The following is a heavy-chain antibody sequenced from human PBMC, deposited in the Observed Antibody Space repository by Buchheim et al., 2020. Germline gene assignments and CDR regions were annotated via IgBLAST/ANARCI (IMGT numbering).Heavy chain of an antibody. CDR3: ARVSEYTTGYGGFDY. CDR2: ISYRGRT. Sequence: QVQLQESGPGLVKPSQTLSLTCTVSGGSINSSPYYWSWIRQHPGKGLEWIGYISYRGRTTYNPSLKSRITISLDTSEHQFSLRLSSVTAADTAVYHCARVSEYTTGYGGFDYWGQGTL. V-gene: IGHV4-31*03. J-gene: IGHJ4*02. D-gene: IGHD4-23*01. CDR1: GGSINSSPYY.